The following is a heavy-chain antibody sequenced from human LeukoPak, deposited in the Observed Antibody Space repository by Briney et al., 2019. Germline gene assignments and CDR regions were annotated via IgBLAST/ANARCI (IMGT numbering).Heavy chain of an antibody. CDR2: INTNTGNP. D-gene: IGHD6-13*01. J-gene: IGHJ5*02. V-gene: IGHV7-4-1*02. CDR3: ARDKYSSSWYRNWFDP. Sequence: ASVKVSCKASGYTFTNYAMNWVRQAPGQGLEWMGWINTNTGNPTYAQGFTGRFVFSLDTSVSTAYLQISSLKAEDTAVYYCARDKYSSSWYRNWFDPWGQGTLVTVSS. CDR1: GYTFTNYA.